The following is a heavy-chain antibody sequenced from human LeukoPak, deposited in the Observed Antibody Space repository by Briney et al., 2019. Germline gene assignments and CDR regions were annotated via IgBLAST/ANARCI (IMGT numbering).Heavy chain of an antibody. CDR1: GFTFSSYG. D-gene: IGHD6-19*01. CDR2: ISYDGSNK. V-gene: IGHV3-30*18. CDR3: AKDRDSSGWYSARTHDY. Sequence: GRSLRLSCAASGFTFSSYGMHWVRRAPGKGLEWVAVISYDGSNKYYADSVKGRFTISRDNSKNTLYLQMNSLRAEDTAVYYCAKDRDSSGWYSARTHDYWGQGTLVTVSS. J-gene: IGHJ4*02.